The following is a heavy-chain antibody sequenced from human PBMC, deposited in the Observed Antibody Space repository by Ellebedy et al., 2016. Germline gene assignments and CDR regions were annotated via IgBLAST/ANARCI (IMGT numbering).Heavy chain of an antibody. J-gene: IGHJ3*02. Sequence: GGSLRLSCAASGFTFSSYSMNWVRQAPGKGLEWVSSFSSSSSYIYYADSVKGRFTIYRDNAKNSLYLQMNSLRAEDTAVYYCARDLYDYVWGSYRDTASHAFDIWGQGTMVTVSS. CDR3: ARDLYDYVWGSYRDTASHAFDI. CDR1: GFTFSSYS. V-gene: IGHV3-21*01. CDR2: FSSSSSYI. D-gene: IGHD3-16*02.